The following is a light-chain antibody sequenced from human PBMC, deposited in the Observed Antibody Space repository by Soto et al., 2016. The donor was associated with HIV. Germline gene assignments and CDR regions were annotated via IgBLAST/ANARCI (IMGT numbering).Light chain of an antibody. Sequence: DIQMTQSPSTLSASVGDRVTITCRASQDITTWLAWYQQKPGKPPNLLIYKASNLQNGVPSRFSGSGSGTEFTLSINSLQPDDFATYCCQQSYSTPYTFGQGTKLEIK. V-gene: IGKV1-5*03. CDR3: QQSYSTPYT. CDR1: QDITTW. J-gene: IGKJ2*01. CDR2: KAS.